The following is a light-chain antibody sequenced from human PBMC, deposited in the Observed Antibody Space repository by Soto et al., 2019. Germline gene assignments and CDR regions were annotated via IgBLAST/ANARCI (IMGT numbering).Light chain of an antibody. V-gene: IGKV3-20*01. Sequence: EVVLTQSPGTLSLSPGERVTLSCRSSQSVSSNYLAWYQHKPGQAPRLLIFGASNRAIGIPDRFSGSGSGTDFTLTISGLEPEDFAVYYCQQYSGLTLTFGGGTKLDI. CDR1: QSVSSNY. CDR3: QQYSGLTLT. CDR2: GAS. J-gene: IGKJ4*01.